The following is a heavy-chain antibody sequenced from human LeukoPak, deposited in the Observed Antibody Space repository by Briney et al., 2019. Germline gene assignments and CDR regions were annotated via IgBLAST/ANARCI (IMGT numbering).Heavy chain of an antibody. V-gene: IGHV4-39*07. Sequence: SETLSLTCTVSGGSISSSSYYWGWIRQPPGTGLEWIGSIYYSGSTYYNPSLKIRVTISVDTSKNQFSLKQSSVTAADTAVYYCARDLSEGRIAVAGHFDYWGQGTLVTVSS. D-gene: IGHD6-19*01. CDR3: ARDLSEGRIAVAGHFDY. J-gene: IGHJ4*02. CDR2: IYYSGST. CDR1: GGSISSSSYY.